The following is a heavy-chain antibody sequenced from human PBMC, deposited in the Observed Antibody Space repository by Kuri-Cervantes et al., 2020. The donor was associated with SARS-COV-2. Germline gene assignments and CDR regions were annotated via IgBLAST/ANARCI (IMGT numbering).Heavy chain of an antibody. CDR1: GASISNGSYY. CDR2: FYTTERI. D-gene: IGHD5-18*01. J-gene: IGHJ4*02. CDR3: ARDVVHTYGWRAFDY. Sequence: LRLSCTVSGASISNGSYYWSWIRQPAGKGLEWIGRFYTTERINYDPSLKSRVTISVDTSKNQFSLRLTSVTAADTAVYYCARDVVHTYGWRAFDYWGQGSLVTVSS. V-gene: IGHV4-61*02.